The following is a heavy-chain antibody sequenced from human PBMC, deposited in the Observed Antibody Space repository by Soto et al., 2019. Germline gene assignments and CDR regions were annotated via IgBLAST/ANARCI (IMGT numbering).Heavy chain of an antibody. CDR1: GGTFSSYA. Sequence: GSSVKVSCKASGGTFSSYAISWVRQAPGQGLEWMGGIIPIFGTANYAQKFQGRVTITADESTSTAYMELSSLRSEDTAVYYCAGPNCSGGSCSFVYWGQGTLVTVSS. V-gene: IGHV1-69*13. CDR3: AGPNCSGGSCSFVY. CDR2: IIPIFGTA. D-gene: IGHD2-15*01. J-gene: IGHJ4*02.